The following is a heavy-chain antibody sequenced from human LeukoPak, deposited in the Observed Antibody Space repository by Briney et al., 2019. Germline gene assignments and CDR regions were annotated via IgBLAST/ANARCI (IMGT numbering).Heavy chain of an antibody. J-gene: IGHJ4*02. D-gene: IGHD3-16*02. V-gene: IGHV1-69*01. Sequence: ASVKVSCKASGGTFSSYAISWVRQDPGQGLEWIGGIIPIFGTANYAQKFHGRVTITADESTSTAYMELSSLRSEDTAVYYCARVMITFGGVIGPLDYWGQGTLVTVSS. CDR3: ARVMITFGGVIGPLDY. CDR1: GGTFSSYA. CDR2: IIPIFGTA.